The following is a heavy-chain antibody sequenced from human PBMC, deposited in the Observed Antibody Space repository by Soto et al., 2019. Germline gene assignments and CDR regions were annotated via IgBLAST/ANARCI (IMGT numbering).Heavy chain of an antibody. D-gene: IGHD3-10*01. Sequence: QVQLVQSGAEVKKPGSSVKVSCKASGGTFSSYTISWVRQAPGQGLEWMGRIIPILGIANYAQKFQGRVTITADKSTSTAYMELSSLRSEDTAVYYCARDRMVRGVNWFDPWGQGTLVTVSS. CDR3: ARDRMVRGVNWFDP. V-gene: IGHV1-69*02. CDR2: IIPILGIA. J-gene: IGHJ5*02. CDR1: GGTFSSYT.